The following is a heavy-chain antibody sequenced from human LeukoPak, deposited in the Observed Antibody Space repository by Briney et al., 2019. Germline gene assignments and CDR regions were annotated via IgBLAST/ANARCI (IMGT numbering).Heavy chain of an antibody. J-gene: IGHJ4*02. CDR1: GFTFSSYA. Sequence: PAESLRLSCAASGFTFSSYAMSWVRQAPGKGLEWVSSITSSGAASYYADPVKGRILISSDNSDNSLYLQMNSLRAEDTAVYYCAKDRPNYYGSNGHYYKLNGDCWGQGTLVTVSS. CDR2: ITSSGAAS. D-gene: IGHD3-22*01. V-gene: IGHV3-23*01. CDR3: AKDRPNYYGSNGHYYKLNGDC.